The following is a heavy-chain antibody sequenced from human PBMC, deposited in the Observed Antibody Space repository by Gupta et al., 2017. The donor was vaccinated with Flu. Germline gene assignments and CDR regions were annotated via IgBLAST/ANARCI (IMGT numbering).Heavy chain of an antibody. D-gene: IGHD5-12*01. V-gene: IGHV3-11*01. CDR3: TGGGYVTKIDY. CDR1: GFAFSDYY. CDR2: IGGSGNPI. J-gene: IGHJ4*02. Sequence: VQLVASGGGLVKPGWALRLSCAASGFAFSDYYMSWIRQTPGRRLEWISYIGGSGNPIYYADSVKGRFTIARDNAKNSLYLQMNSLRAEDTAIYYCTGGGYVTKIDYWGQGTLVTVSS.